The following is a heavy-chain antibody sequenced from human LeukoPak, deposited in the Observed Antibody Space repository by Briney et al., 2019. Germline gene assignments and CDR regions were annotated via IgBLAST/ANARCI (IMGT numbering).Heavy chain of an antibody. V-gene: IGHV1-18*01. Sequence: ASVKVSCKASGYTFTSYGISWVRQAPGQGLEWMGWISAYNGNTNYAQKLQGRVTMTTDTSTNTAYMELRSLRSDDTAVYYCARVLTMVRGVMYFDYWGQGTLVTVSS. CDR2: ISAYNGNT. CDR3: ARVLTMVRGVMYFDY. D-gene: IGHD3-10*01. CDR1: GYTFTSYG. J-gene: IGHJ4*02.